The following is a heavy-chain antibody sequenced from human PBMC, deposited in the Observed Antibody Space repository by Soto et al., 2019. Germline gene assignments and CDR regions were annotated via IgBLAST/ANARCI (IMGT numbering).Heavy chain of an antibody. CDR3: ARGVDY. J-gene: IGHJ4*02. Sequence: SETLSLTCAVYGGSFSGYYWSWIRQPPGKGLEWIGEINHRGITNYNPSLKSRVTISVDTSKNQVSLRLSSVTAADTAVYFCARGVDYWGQGTLVTVSS. V-gene: IGHV4-34*01. CDR2: INHRGIT. CDR1: GGSFSGYY.